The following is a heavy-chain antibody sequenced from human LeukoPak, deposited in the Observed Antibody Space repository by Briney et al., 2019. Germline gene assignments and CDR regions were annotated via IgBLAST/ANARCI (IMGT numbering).Heavy chain of an antibody. V-gene: IGHV4-59*12. Sequence: PSETLSLTCTVSGGSISRYYWSWIRQPPGKGLEWIGYIYYSGNTKYNPSLKSRVTISVDTSKNQFSLKLSSVTAADTAVYYCARCRTVVAAYYFDYWGQGTLVTVSS. J-gene: IGHJ4*02. CDR1: GGSISRYY. CDR2: IYYSGNT. CDR3: ARCRTVVAAYYFDY. D-gene: IGHD2-15*01.